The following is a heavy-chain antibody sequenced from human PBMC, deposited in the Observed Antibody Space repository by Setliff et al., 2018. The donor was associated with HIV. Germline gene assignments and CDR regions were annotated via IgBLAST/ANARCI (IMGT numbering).Heavy chain of an antibody. CDR3: ARLFYDYWSGFYSGDY. CDR1: GYSFTGYY. V-gene: IGHV1-2*02. J-gene: IGHJ4*02. Sequence: GASVKVSCKASGYSFTGYYLHWVRQAPGQGLEWMGWVYPNTGSTVYAQKFQGRVTMTRDTSINTAFMELNSLRSDDTAVYYCARLFYDYWSGFYSGDYWGQGTLVTVTS. CDR2: VYPNTGST. D-gene: IGHD3-3*01.